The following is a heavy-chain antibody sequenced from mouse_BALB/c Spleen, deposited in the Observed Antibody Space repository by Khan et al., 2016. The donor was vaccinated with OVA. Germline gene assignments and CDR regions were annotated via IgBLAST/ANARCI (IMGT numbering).Heavy chain of an antibody. J-gene: IGHJ4*01. CDR2: ISNLAYSI. CDR1: GFTFSDYG. V-gene: IGHV5-15*02. Sequence: EVELVESGGGLVQPGGSRKLSCAASGFTFSDYGTAWVRQAPGKGSEWVAFISNLAYSIYYADTVTGRFTISRENAKNILYLEMSSLRSEDTAMYYCARSWAMDYWGQGTSVTVSS. CDR3: ARSWAMDY.